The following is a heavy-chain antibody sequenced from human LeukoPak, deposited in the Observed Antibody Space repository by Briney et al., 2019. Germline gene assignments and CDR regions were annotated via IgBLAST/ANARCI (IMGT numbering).Heavy chain of an antibody. V-gene: IGHV3-30*04. D-gene: IGHD6-19*01. CDR2: ISYEGSNK. CDR3: ARDFRVAGPEHFQH. CDR1: GFTFSSYA. J-gene: IGHJ1*01. Sequence: GRSLRLSCAASGFTFSSYAMHWVRQAPGKGLEWVAVISYEGSNKYYADSVKGRFTISRDNSKNTLYLQMNSLRAEDTAVYYCARDFRVAGPEHFQHWGQGTLVTVSS.